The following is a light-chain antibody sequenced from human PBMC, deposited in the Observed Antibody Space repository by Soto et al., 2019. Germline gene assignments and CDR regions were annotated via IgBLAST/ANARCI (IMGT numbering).Light chain of an antibody. V-gene: IGLV2-11*01. J-gene: IGLJ1*01. Sequence: QSVLTQPRSVSGSPGQSVAISCTETSSDVGGYNYVSWYQQHPGKAPKLMIYDVSKRPSGVPDRFSGSKSGNTASLTISGLQAEDEADYYCCSYAGGPYVFGTGTKVTVL. CDR3: CSYAGGPYV. CDR1: SSDVGGYNY. CDR2: DVS.